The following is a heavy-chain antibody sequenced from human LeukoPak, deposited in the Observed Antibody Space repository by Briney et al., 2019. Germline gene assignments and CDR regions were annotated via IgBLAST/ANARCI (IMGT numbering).Heavy chain of an antibody. J-gene: IGHJ6*02. Sequence: SETLSLTCTVSGGSISSYYWSWIRQPPGKGLEWIGYIYYSGNTNYNPSLKSRVTISVDTSKNQFSLKLSSVTAADTAVYYCASGHCSGGSCYYYGMDVWGQGTTVTVPS. V-gene: IGHV4-59*01. CDR2: IYYSGNT. CDR1: GGSISSYY. CDR3: ASGHCSGGSCYYYGMDV. D-gene: IGHD2-15*01.